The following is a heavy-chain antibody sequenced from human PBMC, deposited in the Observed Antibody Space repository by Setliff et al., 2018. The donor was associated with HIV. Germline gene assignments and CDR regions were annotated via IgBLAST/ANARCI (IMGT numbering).Heavy chain of an antibody. J-gene: IGHJ6*03. CDR3: ARRSGCGAGNCMDV. Sequence: GGSLRLSCAASGFMFSKYWMSWVRQAPGKGLEWVATIDQDESEIYYVDSVKGRFTISRDNANSSLFLEMNSLRVEDAAVYYCARRSGCGAGNCMDVWGKGTTVTVSS. V-gene: IGHV3-7*03. D-gene: IGHD2-21*01. CDR1: GFMFSKYW. CDR2: IDQDESEI.